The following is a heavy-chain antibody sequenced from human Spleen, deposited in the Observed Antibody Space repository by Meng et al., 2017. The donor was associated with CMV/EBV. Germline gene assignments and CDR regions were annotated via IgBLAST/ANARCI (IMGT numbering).Heavy chain of an antibody. CDR2: ICHSGST. CDR1: GGSISSSSYY. Sequence: SETLSLTCTVSGGSISSSSYYWGWIRQPPGKGLEWIGSICHSGSTYYNPSLKSRVTISVDTSKNQFSLKLSSVTAADTAVYYCARAGLGIDDYWGQGTLVTVSS. V-gene: IGHV4-39*07. J-gene: IGHJ4*02. D-gene: IGHD7-27*01. CDR3: ARAGLGIDDY.